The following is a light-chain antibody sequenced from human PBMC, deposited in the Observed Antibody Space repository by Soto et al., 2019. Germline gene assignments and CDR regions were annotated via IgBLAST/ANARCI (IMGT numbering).Light chain of an antibody. Sequence: QSVLTQTASVSGSPGQSITISCAGTSSDIGSYTLVSWYQQYPGKAPKPMIYEGSKRPSGVSNRFSGSKSGNTASLTISGLQAEDEADYYCCSYAGSRNVVFGGGTQLTVL. CDR2: EGS. J-gene: IGLJ2*01. V-gene: IGLV2-23*01. CDR1: SSDIGSYTL. CDR3: CSYAGSRNVV.